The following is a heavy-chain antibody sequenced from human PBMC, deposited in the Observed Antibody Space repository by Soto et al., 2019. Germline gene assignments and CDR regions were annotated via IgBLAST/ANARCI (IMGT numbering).Heavy chain of an antibody. CDR1: GGSINSGRSS. Sequence: SETLSLTCSVSGGSINSGRSSWNWIRQSPGKGLEWIAYIYHSSSTYYNPSLKSRVTISVDRSENQFSLKLTSVTAADTAVYYCVRESTTTGPNWFDTWGPGILVTVSS. V-gene: IGHV4-30-2*06. CDR2: IYHSSST. D-gene: IGHD1-1*01. J-gene: IGHJ5*02. CDR3: VRESTTTGPNWFDT.